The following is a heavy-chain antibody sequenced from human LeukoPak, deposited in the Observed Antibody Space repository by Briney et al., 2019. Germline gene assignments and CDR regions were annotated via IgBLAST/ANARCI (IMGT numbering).Heavy chain of an antibody. CDR2: IYHGGSS. J-gene: IGHJ4*02. V-gene: IGHV4-38-2*02. D-gene: IGHD2-2*01. Sequence: SETLSLTCTVSGYSITSGSYWGWIRQPPGKGLEWIGSIYHGGSSYYNPSLKSRVTISVDTSKNQFSLKLSSVTAADTAVHYCARNGSSCSSTSCYGTPFDNWGQGALVTVSS. CDR1: GYSITSGSY. CDR3: ARNGSSCSSTSCYGTPFDN.